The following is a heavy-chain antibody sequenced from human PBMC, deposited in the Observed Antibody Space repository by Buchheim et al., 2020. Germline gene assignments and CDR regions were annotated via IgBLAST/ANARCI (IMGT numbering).Heavy chain of an antibody. J-gene: IGHJ4*02. CDR2: ISSSSSGT. V-gene: IGHV3-23*01. CDR3: AKVTNSGYYYYFDY. CDR1: GFTFSSYA. Sequence: EVQLLESGGGLVQPGGSLRLSCAASGFTFSSYAMSWVRQAPGKGLEWVSAISSSSSGTYYADSVKGRFTISRDNSKNTLYFQMNSLRAEDTAVYYCAKVTNSGYYYYFDYWGQGTL. D-gene: IGHD5-12*01.